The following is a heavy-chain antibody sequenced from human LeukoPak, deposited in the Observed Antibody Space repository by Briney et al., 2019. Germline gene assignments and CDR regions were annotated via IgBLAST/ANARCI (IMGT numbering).Heavy chain of an antibody. V-gene: IGHV3-33*01. CDR1: GFTFSSYG. D-gene: IGHD3-10*01. CDR2: IWYDGSNK. Sequence: GGSLRLSCAASGFTFSSYGMHWVRQAPGKGLEWVAVIWYDGSNKYYADSVKGRFTISRDNSKNTLYLQMNSLRAEDTAVYYCARDGPLLWFGESFDYWGQGTLVTVSS. J-gene: IGHJ4*02. CDR3: ARDGPLLWFGESFDY.